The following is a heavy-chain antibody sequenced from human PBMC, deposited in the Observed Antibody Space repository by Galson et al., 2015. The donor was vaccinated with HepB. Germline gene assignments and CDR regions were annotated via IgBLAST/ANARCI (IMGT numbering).Heavy chain of an antibody. CDR3: ARPTYSSSFDFDC. Sequence: SLRLSCAVSGFTFSSYPMNWVRQAPGKGLEWVSSIRSSSNYIYYADSVKGRFTISRDNAKNSVYLQMNSLTAEDTAVYYCARPTYSSSFDFDCWGQGTLVPVSS. CDR1: GFTFSSYP. V-gene: IGHV3-21*01. CDR2: IRSSSNYI. D-gene: IGHD6-6*01. J-gene: IGHJ4*02.